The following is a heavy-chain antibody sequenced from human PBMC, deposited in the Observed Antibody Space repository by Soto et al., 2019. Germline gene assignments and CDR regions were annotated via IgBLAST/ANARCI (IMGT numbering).Heavy chain of an antibody. V-gene: IGHV3-53*01. CDR1: GFTFSSND. J-gene: IGHJ3*01. Sequence: EVPLVESGGGLIPPGGSLRLSCAASGFTFSSNDMNWVRQAPGKGLEWVSLIYSGGSTYYADSVKGRFTISRDNSKNTLYLQMSSLRAEDTAVYYCATRPLLPGAPWGQGTMVTVSS. CDR2: IYSGGST. D-gene: IGHD3-22*01. CDR3: ATRPLLPGAP.